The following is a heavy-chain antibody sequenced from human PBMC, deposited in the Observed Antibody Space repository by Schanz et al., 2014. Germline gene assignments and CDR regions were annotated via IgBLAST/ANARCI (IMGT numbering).Heavy chain of an antibody. D-gene: IGHD3-10*01. CDR3: ARIGGSVFDY. Sequence: QLLESGGGLIQPGGSLRLSCAASGFIFGSSVMAWVRQAPGKGLEWVSTIGTSGGTNYAESVKGRFTISRDNSKNTLYLQMNSLRAEDTAVYYCARIGGSVFDYWAQGTLVTVSS. J-gene: IGHJ4*02. V-gene: IGHV3-23*01. CDR2: IGTSGGT. CDR1: GFIFGSSV.